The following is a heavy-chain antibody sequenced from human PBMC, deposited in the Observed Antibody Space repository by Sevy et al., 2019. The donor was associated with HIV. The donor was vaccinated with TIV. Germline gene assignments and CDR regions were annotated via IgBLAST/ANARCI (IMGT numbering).Heavy chain of an antibody. Sequence: GGSLRLSCAASGFTFSYSGMHWVRQAPGQGLEWVTFIQYDGNNKYYADSVKGRFTISRDNSKNTLYLQMNSLRSDDTVVYYCAKTTAAVGTGGFDYWGQGTLVTVSS. CDR1: GFTFSYSG. V-gene: IGHV3-30*02. J-gene: IGHJ4*02. D-gene: IGHD6-13*01. CDR2: IQYDGNNK. CDR3: AKTTAAVGTGGFDY.